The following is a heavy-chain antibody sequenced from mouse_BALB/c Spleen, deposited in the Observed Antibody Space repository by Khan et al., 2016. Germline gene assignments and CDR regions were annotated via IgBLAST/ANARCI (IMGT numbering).Heavy chain of an antibody. V-gene: IGHV3-2*02. J-gene: IGHJ4*01. CDR1: GYSITSDYA. Sequence: EVQLQESGPGLVKPSQSLSLTCTVTGYSITSDYAWNWIRQFPGNKLEWMGYIIYSGSTRYYPSLKSRISVTRDTSKNQFFLQLNSVTTEDTATYYCARTPTAYYAMDYWRQGTSVTVSS. CDR3: ARTPTAYYAMDY. D-gene: IGHD1-2*01. CDR2: IIYSGST.